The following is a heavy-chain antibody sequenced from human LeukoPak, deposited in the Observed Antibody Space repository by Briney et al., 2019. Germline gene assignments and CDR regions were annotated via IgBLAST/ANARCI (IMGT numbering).Heavy chain of an antibody. CDR1: GGSISSYY. CDR3: ARDSRIGEAGTGFDY. CDR2: IYASGIT. J-gene: IGHJ4*02. V-gene: IGHV4-4*07. Sequence: PSETLSLTCTVSGGSISSYYWSWIRQPAGKGQEWIGRIYASGITNYNPSLKTRVNMSVDRSKNQFSLKLVSVTAADTAVYYCARDSRIGEAGTGFDYWGQGTLVTVSS. D-gene: IGHD6-13*01.